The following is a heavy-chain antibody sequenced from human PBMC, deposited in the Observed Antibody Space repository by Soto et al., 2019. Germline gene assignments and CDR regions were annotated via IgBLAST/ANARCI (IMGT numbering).Heavy chain of an antibody. D-gene: IGHD3-3*01. CDR1: GGSFSGYY. J-gene: IGHJ6*02. CDR3: ARNSRTGSMTIFGVVINGRERYGIDV. CDR2: INHSGST. Sequence: SETLSLTCAVYGGSFSGYYWSWIRQPPGKGLEWIGEINHSGSTNYNPSLKSRVTISVDTSKNQFSLKLSSVTAADTAVYYCARNSRTGSMTIFGVVINGRERYGIDVWGQGTTVTVSS. V-gene: IGHV4-34*01.